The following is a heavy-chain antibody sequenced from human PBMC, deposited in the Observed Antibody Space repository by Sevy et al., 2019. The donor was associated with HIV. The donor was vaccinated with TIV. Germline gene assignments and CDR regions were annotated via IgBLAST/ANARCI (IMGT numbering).Heavy chain of an antibody. CDR3: AREGCTKPHDY. D-gene: IGHD2-8*01. Sequence: GGSLRLSCAASGFTLSKYCMSWVRQPPEKGLEWVSTLSFGCGEINHADSVKGRFTISRDNSKNSLYLQMNNLRAEDTAVYYCAREGCTKPHDYWGQGSLVTVSS. V-gene: IGHV3-23*01. CDR1: GFTLSKYC. CDR2: LSFGCGEI. J-gene: IGHJ4*02.